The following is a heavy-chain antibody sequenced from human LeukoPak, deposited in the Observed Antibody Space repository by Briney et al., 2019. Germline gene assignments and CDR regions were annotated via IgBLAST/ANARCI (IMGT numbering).Heavy chain of an antibody. CDR1: GFTFSNAW. CDR3: ILAAAGPAY. D-gene: IGHD6-13*01. CDR2: IRGKTDGGTT. V-gene: IGHV3-15*01. Sequence: PGGSLRLSCAASGFTFSNAWMSWVRQAPGKGLEWVGRIRGKTDGGTTDYSAPLKGRFTISRDDSKNTLYLQMTSLKTEDTAVYYCILAAAGPAYWGQGTLVTVSS. J-gene: IGHJ4*02.